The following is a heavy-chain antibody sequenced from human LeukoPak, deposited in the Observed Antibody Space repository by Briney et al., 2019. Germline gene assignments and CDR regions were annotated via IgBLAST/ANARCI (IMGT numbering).Heavy chain of an antibody. D-gene: IGHD3-10*01. CDR3: AKDQIRRGLLSSGIDY. CDR1: GFTFGDYA. J-gene: IGHJ4*02. Sequence: PGRSLRLSCTGSGFTFGDYAISWVRQAPGKGLEWVSAISGSGGSTYYADSVKGRFTISRDNSKNTLYLQMNSLRAEDTAVYYCAKDQIRRGLLSSGIDYWGQGTLVTVSS. V-gene: IGHV3-23*01. CDR2: ISGSGGST.